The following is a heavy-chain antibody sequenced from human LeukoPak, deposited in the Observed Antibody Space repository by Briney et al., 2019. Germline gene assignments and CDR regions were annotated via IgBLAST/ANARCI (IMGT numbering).Heavy chain of an antibody. CDR2: INAGYDNT. D-gene: IGHD2-2*02. CDR1: GYTFATYA. V-gene: IGHV1-3*01. Sequence: GASVKVSCKASGYTFATYAIHWVRQAPGQRLEWMGWINAGYDNTKYSQKFQGRVTITRDTSATTAYMELSSPRSEDTAVYYCAGSYCSATDCYSWFDPWGQGTLVTVSS. J-gene: IGHJ5*02. CDR3: AGSYCSATDCYSWFDP.